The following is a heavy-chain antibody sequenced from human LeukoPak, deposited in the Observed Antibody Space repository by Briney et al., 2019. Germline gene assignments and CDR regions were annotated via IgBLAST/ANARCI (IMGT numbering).Heavy chain of an antibody. Sequence: PSETLSLTCTVSGGSISSSSYYWGWIRQPPGKGLEWIGSIYYSGSTYYNPSLKSRVTISVDTSTNQFSLKLSSVTAADTAVYYCAGPLLRSTGFDPWGQGTLVTVSS. D-gene: IGHD1-26*01. V-gene: IGHV4-39*01. J-gene: IGHJ5*02. CDR2: IYYSGST. CDR1: GGSISSSSYY. CDR3: AGPLLRSTGFDP.